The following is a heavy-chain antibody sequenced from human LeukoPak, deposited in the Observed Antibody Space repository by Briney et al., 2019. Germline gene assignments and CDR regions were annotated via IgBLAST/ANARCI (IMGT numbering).Heavy chain of an antibody. Sequence: XGXEXXGXIIPILGIANYSQKFQGRVTITADKSTSTAYMELSSLRSEDTAVYYCARVVGATSSNWFDPWGQGTLVTVSS. CDR3: ARVVGATSSNWFDP. J-gene: IGHJ5*02. D-gene: IGHD1-26*01. CDR2: IIPILGIA. V-gene: IGHV1-69*02.